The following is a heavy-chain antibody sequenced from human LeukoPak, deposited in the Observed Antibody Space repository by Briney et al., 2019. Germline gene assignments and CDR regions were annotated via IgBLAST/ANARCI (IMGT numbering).Heavy chain of an antibody. V-gene: IGHV3-30*03. Sequence: GGSVRLSCAASGFTFSSYGMHWVRQAPGKGLEWVAVISYDGSNKYYADSVKGRFTISRDNSKNTLYLQMNSLRAEGTAVYYCAGRGFDAFDIWGQGTMVTVSS. CDR3: AGRGFDAFDI. CDR2: ISYDGSNK. J-gene: IGHJ3*02. D-gene: IGHD5-12*01. CDR1: GFTFSSYG.